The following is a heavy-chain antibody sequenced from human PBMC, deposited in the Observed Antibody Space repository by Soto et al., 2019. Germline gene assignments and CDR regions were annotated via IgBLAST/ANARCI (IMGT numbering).Heavy chain of an antibody. CDR3: ARDNRDGYNACEGFDY. V-gene: IGHV1-46*01. D-gene: IGHD5-12*01. CDR1: GYTFTSYY. J-gene: IGHJ4*01. CDR2: INPSGGST. Sequence: ASVKVSCKASGYTFTSYYMHWVRQAPGQGLEWMGIINPSGGSTSYAQKFQGRVTMTRDTSTSTVYMELSSLRSEDTAVYYCARDNRDGYNACEGFDYWGHGTLVTVSS.